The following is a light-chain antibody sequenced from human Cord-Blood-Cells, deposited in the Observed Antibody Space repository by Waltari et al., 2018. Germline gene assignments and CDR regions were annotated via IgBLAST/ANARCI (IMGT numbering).Light chain of an antibody. V-gene: IGKV1-39*01. CDR1: QSISSY. CDR3: QQSYSTPPT. J-gene: IGKJ5*01. CDR2: ASS. Sequence: DIQMTQSPSSLSASVGDRVTITCRARQSISSYLNWYQQKPGDAPTILIYASSSLQSGVPSKFSGSGTGTDFTLTISSLQPEDFATYYCQQSYSTPPTFGQGTRLEIK.